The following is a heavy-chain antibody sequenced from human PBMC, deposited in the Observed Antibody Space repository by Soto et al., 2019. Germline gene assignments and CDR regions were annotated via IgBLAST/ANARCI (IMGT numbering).Heavy chain of an antibody. CDR1: GFTFSSYW. CDR3: ARARGGSYCGGDCYLSY. V-gene: IGHV3-74*01. J-gene: IGHJ4*02. Sequence: WGSLRLSCATSGFTFSSYWMHLGRQAPGKGLVWGSRINSDGSSTSYADSVKGRFTISRDNAKKTLYLQMNSLRAEDTAVYYCARARGGSYCGGDCYLSYWGQGTLVTVSS. D-gene: IGHD2-21*02. CDR2: INSDGSST.